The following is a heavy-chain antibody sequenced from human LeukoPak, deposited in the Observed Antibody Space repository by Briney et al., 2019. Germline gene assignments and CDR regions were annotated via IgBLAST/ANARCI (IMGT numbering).Heavy chain of an antibody. CDR2: MNPNSGNT. CDR3: ARRVGAKGFDY. V-gene: IGHV1-8*01. CDR1: GHTFTSYD. D-gene: IGHD1-26*01. Sequence: ASVKVSCKASGHTFTSYDINWVRQAPGQGLEWMGWMNPNSGNTGYAQKFQGRVTMTRNTSISTAYMELSSLRSEDTAVYYCARRVGAKGFDYWGQGTLVTVSS. J-gene: IGHJ4*02.